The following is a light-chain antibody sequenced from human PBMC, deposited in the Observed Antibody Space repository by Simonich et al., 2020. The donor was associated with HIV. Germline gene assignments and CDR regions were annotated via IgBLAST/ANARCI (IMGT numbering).Light chain of an antibody. J-gene: IGKJ1*01. CDR3: QQSYSSPRT. Sequence: DIQMTQSPSSLSASVGDRVTITCRASQSISNYLNWYQQKPGKAPNLLIYTASSLQSGVPSRFSGSGFGTDFTHTNSSLQPEDLATYYCQQSYSSPRTFGQGTKVEIK. CDR2: TAS. V-gene: IGKV1-39*01. CDR1: QSISNY.